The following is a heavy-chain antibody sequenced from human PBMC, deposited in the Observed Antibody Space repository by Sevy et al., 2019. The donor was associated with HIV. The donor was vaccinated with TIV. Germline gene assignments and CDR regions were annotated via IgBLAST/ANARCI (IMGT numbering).Heavy chain of an antibody. D-gene: IGHD4-4*01. J-gene: IGHJ6*02. V-gene: IGHV4-59*01. Sequence: SETLSLTCTVSGDSISGYYWSWIRQPPGKGLEWIGYIYYSGRTNYNPSLKSRVSISEDTSRNEFSLKPSSVTAADTAVYYCARAYSDYYYGMDVWGQGTTVTVSS. CDR3: ARAYSDYYYGMDV. CDR2: IYYSGRT. CDR1: GDSISGYY.